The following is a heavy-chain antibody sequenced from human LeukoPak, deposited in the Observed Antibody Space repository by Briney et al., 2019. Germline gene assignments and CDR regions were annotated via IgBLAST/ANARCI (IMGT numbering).Heavy chain of an antibody. CDR2: IYTSGST. V-gene: IGHV4-4*07. CDR3: ARVCGYCSSTSCYLKYFDL. J-gene: IGHJ2*01. CDR1: GGSISSYY. Sequence: SETLSLTCTVSGGSISSYYWSWIRQPAGKGLEWIGRIYTSGSTNYNPSLKSRVTMSVDTSKNQFSLKLSSVTAADTAVYYCARVCGYCSSTSCYLKYFDLWGRGTPVTVSS. D-gene: IGHD2-2*01.